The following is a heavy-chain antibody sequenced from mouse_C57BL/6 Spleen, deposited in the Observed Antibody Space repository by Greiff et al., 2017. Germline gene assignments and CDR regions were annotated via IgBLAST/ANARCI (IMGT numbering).Heavy chain of an antibody. V-gene: IGHV5-4*01. J-gene: IGHJ4*01. Sequence: EVKLVESGGGLVKPGGSLKLSCAASGFTFSSYAMSWVRQTPEKRLEWVATISDGGSYTYYPDNVKGRFTISRDNAKNNLYLQMSHLKSEDTAIYYWAREGIATVVATDYYAMDYWGQGTSVTVSS. CDR1: GFTFSSYA. CDR3: AREGIATVVATDYYAMDY. CDR2: ISDGGSYT. D-gene: IGHD1-1*01.